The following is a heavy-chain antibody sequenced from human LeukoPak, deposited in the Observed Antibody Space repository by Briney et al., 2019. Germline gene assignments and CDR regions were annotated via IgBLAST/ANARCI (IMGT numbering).Heavy chain of an antibody. CDR1: GFTFSSYG. J-gene: IGHJ4*02. D-gene: IGHD5-18*01. V-gene: IGHV3-33*01. CDR3: ARDARIQHYYFDY. CDR2: IWYDGDNK. Sequence: PGGSLRLSCAASGFTFSSYGMHWVRQAPGKGLEWVAVIWYDGDNKYYADSVKGRFTISRDNSKNTLYVQMSSLRAEDTAVYYCARDARIQHYYFDYWGQGTLVTVSS.